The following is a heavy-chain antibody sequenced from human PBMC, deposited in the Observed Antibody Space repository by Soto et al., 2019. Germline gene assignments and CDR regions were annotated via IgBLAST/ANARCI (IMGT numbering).Heavy chain of an antibody. J-gene: IGHJ4*02. CDR1: GGSISSSTYY. Sequence: QLQLQESGPGLVKPSETLSLTCTVSGGSISSSTYYWGWIRQPPGKGLEWIGSIYFGGSTYYNPSLKSRVPLSVDTSKSQFSLKLSSVTAADTAVYYCARRGGPADFWGQGTLVTVSS. V-gene: IGHV4-39*01. CDR2: IYFGGST. CDR3: ARRGGPADF. D-gene: IGHD2-15*01.